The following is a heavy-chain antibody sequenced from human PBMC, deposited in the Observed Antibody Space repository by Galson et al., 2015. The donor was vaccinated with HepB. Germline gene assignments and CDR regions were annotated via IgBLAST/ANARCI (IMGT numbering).Heavy chain of an antibody. CDR1: GFTFSSYG. D-gene: IGHD5-12*01. CDR3: AKLHSGYDYGY. CDR2: ISYDGSNK. V-gene: IGHV3-30*18. J-gene: IGHJ4*02. Sequence: SLRLSCAASGFTFSSYGMHWVRQAPGKGLEWVAVISYDGSNKYYADSVKGRFTISRDNSKNTLYLQMNSLRAEDTAVYYCAKLHSGYDYGYWGQGTLVTVSS.